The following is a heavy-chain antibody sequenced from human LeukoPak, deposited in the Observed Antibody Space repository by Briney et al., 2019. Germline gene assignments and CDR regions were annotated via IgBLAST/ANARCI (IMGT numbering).Heavy chain of an antibody. D-gene: IGHD2-8*02. CDR3: ARGYWFYFDY. J-gene: IGHJ4*02. V-gene: IGHV4-61*02. Sequence: SETLSLTCTVSGDSISSGSYYWSWIRQPAGKGLEWIGRIYIRGRTSYNPSLKSRVTISVDTSKNQFSLRLSSVTAADTAVYYCARGYWFYFDYWCQGTLVSVSS. CDR1: GDSISSGSYY. CDR2: IYIRGRT.